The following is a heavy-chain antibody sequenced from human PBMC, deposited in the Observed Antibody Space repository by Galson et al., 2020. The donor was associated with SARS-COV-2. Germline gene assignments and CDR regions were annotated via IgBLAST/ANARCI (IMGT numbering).Heavy chain of an antibody. D-gene: IGHD6-19*01. CDR3: ARDWGHIAVAGRDY. J-gene: IGHJ4*02. CDR1: GYTFTSYG. Sequence: GESLKISCKASGYTFTSYGISWVRQAPGQGLEWMGWISAYNGNTNYAQKLQGRVTMTTDTSTSTAYMELRSLRSDDTAVYYCARDWGHIAVAGRDYWGQGTLVTVSS. CDR2: ISAYNGNT. V-gene: IGHV1-18*04.